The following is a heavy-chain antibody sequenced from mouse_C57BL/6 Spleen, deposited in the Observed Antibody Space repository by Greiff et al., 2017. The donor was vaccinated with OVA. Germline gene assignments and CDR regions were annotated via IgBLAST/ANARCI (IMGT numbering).Heavy chain of an antibody. Sequence: EVMLVESGGGLVKPGGSLKLSCAASGFTFSDYGMHWVRQAPEKGLEWVAYISSGSSTIYYADTVKGRFPISRDNAKNTLFLQMTSLRSEDTAMEYCARGRNYYGSRGFDYWGQGTTLTVSS. V-gene: IGHV5-17*01. CDR1: GFTFSDYG. J-gene: IGHJ2*01. D-gene: IGHD1-1*01. CDR3: ARGRNYYGSRGFDY. CDR2: ISSGSSTI.